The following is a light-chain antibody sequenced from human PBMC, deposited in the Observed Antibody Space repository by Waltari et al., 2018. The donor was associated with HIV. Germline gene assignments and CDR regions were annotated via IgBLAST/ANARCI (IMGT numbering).Light chain of an antibody. CDR2: DVN. CDR3: NSYTGTSAYV. CDR1: SSDVGGYDH. J-gene: IGLJ1*01. Sequence: QSALTQPPSVSGSPGQSITISCSGTSSDVGGYDHVSWYQQHPGKAPKLMIYDVNNRPSGVSNRFSGSKSGNTASLTISGLQTEDEADYYCNSYTGTSAYVFGTGTRVTVL. V-gene: IGLV2-14*03.